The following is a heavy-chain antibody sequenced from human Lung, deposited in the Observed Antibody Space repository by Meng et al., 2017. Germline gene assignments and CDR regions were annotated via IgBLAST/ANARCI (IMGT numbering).Heavy chain of an antibody. CDR2: ITPGSGNT. Sequence: QVQLVQSVAEVKKPGASVKVSCKAFGYTFTSSAIHWVRQAPGQSLEWMGWITPGSGNTKYSQKFQGRVTITRDTSASTAYMELSTLRSEDTAVYYCARDFTSGSSGDPWGQGTLVTVSS. CDR1: GYTFTSSA. J-gene: IGHJ5*02. V-gene: IGHV1-3*01. CDR3: ARDFTSGSSGDP. D-gene: IGHD6-19*01.